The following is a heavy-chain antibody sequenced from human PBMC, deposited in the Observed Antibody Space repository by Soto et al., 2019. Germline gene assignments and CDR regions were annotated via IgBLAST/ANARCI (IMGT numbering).Heavy chain of an antibody. J-gene: IGHJ3*02. Sequence: EVQLVQSGAEVKKSGESLEISCKGSGYDFTSHWIAWVRQMPGKGLEWMGIIYPGDSHTRYSPSCQGQVTISVDKSISTAYLQWSSLKASDTAIYYCARRHYPSGSYRDDPFDIWGQGTMVVVSS. CDR1: GYDFTSHW. V-gene: IGHV5-51*03. CDR2: IYPGDSHT. CDR3: ARRHYPSGSYRDDPFDI. D-gene: IGHD3-10*01.